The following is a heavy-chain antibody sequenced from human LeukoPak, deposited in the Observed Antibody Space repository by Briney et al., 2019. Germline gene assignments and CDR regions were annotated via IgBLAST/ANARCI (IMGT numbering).Heavy chain of an antibody. D-gene: IGHD3-10*01. CDR3: ARVSYYYGSRYGNWFDP. CDR2: IYYSGST. V-gene: IGHV4-59*01. Sequence: TSETLSLTCTVSGGSISSYYWSWIRQPPGKGLEWIGYIYYSGSTNYNPSLKSRVTISVDTSKNQFSLKLSSVTAADTAVYYCARVSYYYGSRYGNWFDPWGQGTLVTVSS. J-gene: IGHJ5*02. CDR1: GGSISSYY.